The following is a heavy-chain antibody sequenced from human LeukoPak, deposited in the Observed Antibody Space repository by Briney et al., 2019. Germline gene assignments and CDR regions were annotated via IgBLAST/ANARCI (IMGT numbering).Heavy chain of an antibody. D-gene: IGHD4-23*01. J-gene: IGHJ3*02. CDR1: GGSISSGSYY. CDR2: IYTSGST. V-gene: IGHV4-61*02. Sequence: SETLSLTCTVSGGSISSGSYYWSWIRQPAGKGLEWIGRIYTSGSTNYNPSLKSRVTISVDTSKNQFSLKLRTVTAADTAVYYCARHQRGHSDAFDIWGQGTMVTVSS. CDR3: ARHQRGHSDAFDI.